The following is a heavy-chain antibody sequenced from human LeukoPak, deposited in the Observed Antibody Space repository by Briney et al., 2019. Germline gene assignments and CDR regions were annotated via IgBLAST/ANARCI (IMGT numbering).Heavy chain of an antibody. V-gene: IGHV4-39*01. D-gene: IGHD3-22*01. J-gene: IGHJ2*01. CDR3: ARGVTMIVVVIHDWYFDL. CDR1: GGSISSSYY. Sequence: SETLSLTCTVSGGSISSSYYWGWIRQPPGQGLEWIGSIYYSRSTYYNPSLKSRVTISVDTSKNQFSLKLSSLTAADTAVYYCARGVTMIVVVIHDWYFDLWGRGTLVTVSS. CDR2: IYYSRST.